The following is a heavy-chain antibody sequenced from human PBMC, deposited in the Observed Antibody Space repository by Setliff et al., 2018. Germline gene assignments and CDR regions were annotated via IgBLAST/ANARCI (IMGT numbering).Heavy chain of an antibody. J-gene: IGHJ3*02. CDR1: GYSISSGYY. CDR3: ARGKIRITMIVVPTGGAFDI. D-gene: IGHD3-22*01. Sequence: SETLSLTCAASGYSISSGYYWGWLRQPPGEGLEWIGSIYHSGSTYYNPSLKSRVTTSVDTSKNQFSLKLSTVTAADTAVYYCARGKIRITMIVVPTGGAFDIWGQGTMVTVSS. CDR2: IYHSGST. V-gene: IGHV4-38-2*01.